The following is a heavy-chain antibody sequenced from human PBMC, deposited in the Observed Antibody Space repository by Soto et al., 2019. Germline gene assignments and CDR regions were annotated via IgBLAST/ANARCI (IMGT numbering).Heavy chain of an antibody. Sequence: EVQLLESGGGLVQPGGSLRLSCAASGFTFSSYAMSWVRQAPGKGLEWVSAISGSGGSTYYADSVKGRFTISRDNSKNTLYLQMNSLRAEDTAVYYCARNDGYDFSMGYWGQGTLVTVSS. V-gene: IGHV3-23*01. CDR1: GFTFSSYA. D-gene: IGHD3-3*01. CDR2: ISGSGGST. J-gene: IGHJ4*02. CDR3: ARNDGYDFSMGY.